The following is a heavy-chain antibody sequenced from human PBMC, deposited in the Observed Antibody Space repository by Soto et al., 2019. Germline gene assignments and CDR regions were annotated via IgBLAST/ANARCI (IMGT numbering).Heavy chain of an antibody. CDR3: ARRITVAGNWFDP. V-gene: IGHV1-3*01. Sequence: ASVKVSCKASGYTFTSNAIHWVRQAPGQRLEWMGWINAGNGNIKYSQKFQGRVTITRDTSASTAYMELSSLRSEDTAVYYCARRITVAGNWFDPWGQGTLVTVSS. CDR1: GYTFTSNA. CDR2: INAGNGNI. D-gene: IGHD6-13*01. J-gene: IGHJ5*02.